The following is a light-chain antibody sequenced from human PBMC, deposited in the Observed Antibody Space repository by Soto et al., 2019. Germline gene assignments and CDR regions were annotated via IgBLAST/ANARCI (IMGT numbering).Light chain of an antibody. CDR1: QSVGSN. Sequence: EIVMTQSPATLSVSPGERATLSCRASQSVGSNLAWYQQKPGQAPRLLIYGASTRATGIPARFSGSGSGTEGTLTISSLQSEDFAVYYCQQYNNWPPLTFGGGTMVEIK. CDR3: QQYNNWPPLT. CDR2: GAS. V-gene: IGKV3-15*01. J-gene: IGKJ4*01.